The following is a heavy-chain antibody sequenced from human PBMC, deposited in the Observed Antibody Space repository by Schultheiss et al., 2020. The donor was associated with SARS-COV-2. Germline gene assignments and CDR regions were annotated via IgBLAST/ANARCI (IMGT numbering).Heavy chain of an antibody. CDR2: IIPIFGTA. J-gene: IGHJ1*01. Sequence: SVKVSCKASGGTFSSYTISWVRQAPGQGLEWMGGIIPIFGTANYAQKFQGRVTITADESTSTAYMELSSLRSEDTAVYYCARGWISGYCSGGSCSRYFQHWGQGTLVTVSS. CDR1: GGTFSSYT. V-gene: IGHV1-69*13. CDR3: ARGWISGYCSGGSCSRYFQH. D-gene: IGHD2-15*01.